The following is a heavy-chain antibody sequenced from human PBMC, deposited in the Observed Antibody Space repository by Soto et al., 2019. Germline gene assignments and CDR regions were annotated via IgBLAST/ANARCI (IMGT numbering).Heavy chain of an antibody. CDR2: ISYDGSNK. V-gene: IGHV3-30*18. CDR3: AKDRFGDTAMVN. J-gene: IGHJ4*02. Sequence: QVQLVESGGGVVQPGRSLRLSCAASGFTFSSYGMHWVRQAPGKGLEWVAVISYDGSNKYYADSVKGRFTISRDNSKNTLYLQMNSLRAEDTAVYYCAKDRFGDTAMVNGGQVTLGTVSS. D-gene: IGHD5-18*01. CDR1: GFTFSSYG.